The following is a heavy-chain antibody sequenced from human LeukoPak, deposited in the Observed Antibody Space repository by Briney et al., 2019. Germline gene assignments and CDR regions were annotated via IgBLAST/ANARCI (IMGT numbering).Heavy chain of an antibody. J-gene: IGHJ4*02. Sequence: LRLSCAASGVTFEDRARHWVRHAKGKGLEWVSGISWNSGSIGYADSVKGRFTISRDNAKNSLYLQMNSLRAEDTALYYCAKGSSGAYPETLDYWGQGTLVSVSS. D-gene: IGHD2-15*01. V-gene: IGHV3-9*01. CDR2: ISWNSGSI. CDR3: AKGSSGAYPETLDY. CDR1: GVTFEDRA.